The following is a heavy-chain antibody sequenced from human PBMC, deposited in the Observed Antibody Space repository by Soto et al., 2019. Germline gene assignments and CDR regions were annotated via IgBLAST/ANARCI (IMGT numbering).Heavy chain of an antibody. V-gene: IGHV1-18*01. Sequence: ASVKVSCKASGYTFSSSGLSWVRHAPGQGLEWMGGISDNNGNAHYAQKFQGRVTMTADESTRTAYMELSSLRSEDTAVYYCGRTPPMTTVTTGIAAAIDDYWGQGTLVTVSS. D-gene: IGHD4-4*01. CDR3: GRTPPMTTVTTGIAAAIDDY. CDR1: GYTFSSSG. CDR2: ISDNNGNA. J-gene: IGHJ4*02.